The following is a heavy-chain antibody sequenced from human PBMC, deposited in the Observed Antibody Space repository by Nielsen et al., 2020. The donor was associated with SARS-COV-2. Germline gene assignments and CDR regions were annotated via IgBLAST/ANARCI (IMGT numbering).Heavy chain of an antibody. Sequence: GSLRLSCTVSGGSVSSGSYYWSWIRQPPGKGLEWIGYIYYSGSTNYNPSLKSRVTISVDTSKNQFSLKLSSVTAADTAVYYCARNNKGYCSGGSCYYYYGMDVWGQGTTVTVSS. J-gene: IGHJ6*02. CDR3: ARNNKGYCSGGSCYYYYGMDV. CDR2: IYYSGST. V-gene: IGHV4-61*01. CDR1: GGSVSSGSYY. D-gene: IGHD2-15*01.